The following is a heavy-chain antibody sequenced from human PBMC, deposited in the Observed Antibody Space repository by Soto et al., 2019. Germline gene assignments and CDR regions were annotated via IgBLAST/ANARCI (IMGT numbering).Heavy chain of an antibody. Sequence: GESLKISCQGSGYTFTTYWIAWVRQMPGKGLEWMGIIYPGDSDTRYSPSFQGQVTISADKSISTAYLQWSSLRAEDTAVYYCARDRGTYGFDYWGQGTLVTVSS. CDR1: GYTFTTYW. D-gene: IGHD3-10*01. V-gene: IGHV5-51*01. CDR3: ARDRGTYGFDY. CDR2: IYPGDSDT. J-gene: IGHJ4*02.